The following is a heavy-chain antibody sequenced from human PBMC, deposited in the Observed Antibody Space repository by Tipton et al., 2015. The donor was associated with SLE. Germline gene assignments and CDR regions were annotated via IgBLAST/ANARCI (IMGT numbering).Heavy chain of an antibody. CDR3: ARGQYGGHSPFDY. CDR1: GASIKSGGYY. J-gene: IGHJ4*02. CDR2: IYSSGSV. D-gene: IGHD4-23*01. V-gene: IGHV4-31*03. Sequence: TLSLTCNVSGASIKSGGYYWTWIRQHPGKGLEWIGYIYSSGSVFYNPSLKSRIIISVATSKNQFSLNLTSVTAADTAVYYCARGQYGGHSPFDYWGQGSLVTVSS.